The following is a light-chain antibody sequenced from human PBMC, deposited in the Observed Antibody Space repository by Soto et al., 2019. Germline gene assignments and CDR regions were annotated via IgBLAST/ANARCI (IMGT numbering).Light chain of an antibody. CDR3: QQYNSYRSSWT. CDR2: DAS. V-gene: IGKV1-5*01. Sequence: DIQMTQSPSTLSASVGDRVTITCRASQSISSWLAWYQQKPGKAPKLLIYDASSLESGVPSRFSGSGSGTEFTLTISSLQPDDFATYYCQQYNSYRSSWTFGQGTK. J-gene: IGKJ1*01. CDR1: QSISSW.